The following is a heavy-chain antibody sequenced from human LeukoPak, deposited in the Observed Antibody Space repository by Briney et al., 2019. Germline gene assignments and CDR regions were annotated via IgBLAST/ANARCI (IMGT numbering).Heavy chain of an antibody. J-gene: IGHJ4*02. D-gene: IGHD3-10*01. V-gene: IGHV3-30*02. CDR2: IRYDGTNK. CDR3: AKDLYGSGSYQIRLFDY. CDR1: GFTFSSYG. Sequence: GGSLRLSCAASGFTFSSYGMHWVRQAPGKGLEWVAFIRYDGTNKFYADSVKGRFTISRDNSKNTLYLQMNSLRVEDTAVYYCAKDLYGSGSYQIRLFDYWGQGTLVTVSS.